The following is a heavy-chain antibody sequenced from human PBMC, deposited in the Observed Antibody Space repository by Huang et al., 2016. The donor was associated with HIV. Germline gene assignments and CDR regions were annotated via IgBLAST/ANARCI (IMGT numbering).Heavy chain of an antibody. CDR2: ISGSGGST. Sequence: EVQLLESGGGLVQPGGSLSLSCAASGFTFIDYAMNWVRQAPGKGLEWVSAISGSGGSTYYADSVKGRFTISRDNSENTLYLLMRSLRAEDTAVYYCAKDVGGYASAMDVWGQGTTVTVSS. D-gene: IGHD5-12*01. J-gene: IGHJ6*02. CDR3: AKDVGGYASAMDV. CDR1: GFTFIDYA. V-gene: IGHV3-23*01.